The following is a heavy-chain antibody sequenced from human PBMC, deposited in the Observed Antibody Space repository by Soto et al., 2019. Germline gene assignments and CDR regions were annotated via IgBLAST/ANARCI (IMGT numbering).Heavy chain of an antibody. J-gene: IGHJ4*02. Sequence: QVQLVQSGTEVKRPGASVKVSCRVAGYTFTGYGISWMRQAPGQGLEWMGWVSGRNGDTKYVENYQGRVTMTIDTTTSTAYMELRSLRSDDTAVYYCARDISYYHDDRGYSNFDYLGQGTLGTVSP. CDR1: GYTFTGYG. D-gene: IGHD3-22*01. CDR2: VSGRNGDT. V-gene: IGHV1-18*01. CDR3: ARDISYYHDDRGYSNFDY.